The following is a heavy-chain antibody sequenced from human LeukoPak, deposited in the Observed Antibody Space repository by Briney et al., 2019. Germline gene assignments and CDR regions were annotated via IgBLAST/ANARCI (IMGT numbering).Heavy chain of an antibody. D-gene: IGHD3-3*01. CDR3: TRGFGVVIMNF. CDR1: GFTFSSYN. J-gene: IGHJ4*02. Sequence: GGSLRLSCVPSGFTFSSYNMNWVRQAPGKGLEWVSVIYSGGSTYYADSVKGRFTISRDNSKNTLYLQMNNLRAEDTAVYYCTRGFGVVIMNFWGQGTLITVSS. V-gene: IGHV3-66*01. CDR2: IYSGGST.